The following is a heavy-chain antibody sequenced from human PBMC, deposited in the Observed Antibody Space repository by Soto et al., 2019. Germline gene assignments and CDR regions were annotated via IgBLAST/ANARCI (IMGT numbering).Heavy chain of an antibody. V-gene: IGHV4-38-2*02. Sequence: KTSETLSLTCTVSGYFISSGYYWGWIRQPPGKGLEWIGSMFHSGSTHYNPSLKSRVTMSVDTSKNQFSLRLSSVTASDTAVYYCARGHIVVVPTVGWFDPWGQGTLVT. J-gene: IGHJ5*02. D-gene: IGHD2-2*01. CDR2: MFHSGST. CDR1: GYFISSGYY. CDR3: ARGHIVVVPTVGWFDP.